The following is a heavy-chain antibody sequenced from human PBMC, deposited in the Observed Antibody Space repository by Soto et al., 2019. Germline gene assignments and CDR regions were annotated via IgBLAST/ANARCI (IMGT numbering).Heavy chain of an antibody. J-gene: IGHJ6*02. V-gene: IGHV6-1*01. CDR1: GDSVSSNSAA. CDR3: ARVGNRDYYYYGMDV. D-gene: IGHD3-10*01. Sequence: SQTLSLTCAISGDSVSSNSAAWNWLRQSPSSGLEWLVRTYYRSKWYNDYAVSVKSRITINPDTSKNQFSLQLNSVTPADTAVYYCARVGNRDYYYYGMDVWGQGATVTVSS. CDR2: TYYRSKWYN.